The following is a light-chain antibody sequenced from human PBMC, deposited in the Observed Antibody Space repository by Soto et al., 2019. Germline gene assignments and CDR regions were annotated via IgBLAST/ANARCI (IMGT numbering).Light chain of an antibody. V-gene: IGKV1-39*01. Sequence: DIQVTRSPSSLSASVGYIGTITCRSSQTISSYLNWYQQKPGKAPKLLIYGASSLQSGVPARFSGSGSGTDFTLTISSLQPEDSETYSCQQSYSSPLTFGGGTEVDIK. CDR2: GAS. CDR1: QTISSY. J-gene: IGKJ4*01. CDR3: QQSYSSPLT.